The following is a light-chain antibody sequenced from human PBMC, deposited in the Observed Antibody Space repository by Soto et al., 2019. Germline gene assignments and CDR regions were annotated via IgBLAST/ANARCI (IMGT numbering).Light chain of an antibody. Sequence: QSVLTQPASVSGSPGQSITISCTGTSSDIGAYDYVSWFQQYSGKAPTLIIYEVRFRPSGVSSRFSGSKSGNTASLTISGLQTEDEADYYCGSYASATRIFGGGTKLTAL. CDR2: EVR. J-gene: IGLJ2*01. CDR3: GSYASATRI. CDR1: SSDIGAYDY. V-gene: IGLV2-14*03.